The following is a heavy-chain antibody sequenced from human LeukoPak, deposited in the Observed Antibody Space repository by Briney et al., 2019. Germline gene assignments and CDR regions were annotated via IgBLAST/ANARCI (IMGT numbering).Heavy chain of an antibody. CDR2: IYYSGST. CDR3: ARAEYYDSSGYHN. J-gene: IGHJ4*02. D-gene: IGHD3-22*01. CDR1: GGSISSHY. Sequence: KTSETLSLTCTVSGGSISSHYWSRIRQPPGKGLEWIGYIYYSGSTNYNPSLKSRVTISVDTSKNQFSLKLSSVTAADTAVYYCARAEYYDSSGYHNWGQGTLVTVSS. V-gene: IGHV4-59*11.